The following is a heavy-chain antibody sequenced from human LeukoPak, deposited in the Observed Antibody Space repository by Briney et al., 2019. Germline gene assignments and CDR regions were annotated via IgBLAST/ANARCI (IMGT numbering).Heavy chain of an antibody. D-gene: IGHD5-24*01. Sequence: PGGSLRLPCVASGFTFSSYWMHWVRQAPGKGLVWVSRINSDGSTINYADSVKGRFTISRDNAKNTLYLQMNSLRAEDTAVYYCARVHGDGYNSRYFDYWGQGTLVTVSS. CDR2: INSDGSTI. V-gene: IGHV3-74*01. CDR1: GFTFSSYW. CDR3: ARVHGDGYNSRYFDY. J-gene: IGHJ4*02.